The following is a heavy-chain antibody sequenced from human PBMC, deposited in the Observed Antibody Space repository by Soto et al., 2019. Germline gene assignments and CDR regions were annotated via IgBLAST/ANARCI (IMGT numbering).Heavy chain of an antibody. Sequence: PGGSLRLSCAASGFTFSSYWMSWVRQAPGKGLEWVANIKQDGSEKYYVDSVKGRFTISRDNAKNSLYLQTNSLRAEDTAVYYCAREGRVPAAMIGYFDYWGQGTLVTVSS. CDR3: AREGRVPAAMIGYFDY. CDR2: IKQDGSEK. CDR1: GFTFSSYW. D-gene: IGHD2-2*01. V-gene: IGHV3-7*01. J-gene: IGHJ4*02.